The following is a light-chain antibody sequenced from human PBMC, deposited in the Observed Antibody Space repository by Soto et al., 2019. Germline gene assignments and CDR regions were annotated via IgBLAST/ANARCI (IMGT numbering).Light chain of an antibody. CDR2: DAS. Sequence: EIVLTQSPATLSLSPGEIATLSCRASQSVSSYLAWYQQKPGQAPRLLIYDASNRATGIPARFSGSGSGTDFTLTISSLEPEDFAVYYCQQRSNWPPWTCGQGTKVEIK. J-gene: IGKJ1*01. V-gene: IGKV3-11*01. CDR3: QQRSNWPPWT. CDR1: QSVSSY.